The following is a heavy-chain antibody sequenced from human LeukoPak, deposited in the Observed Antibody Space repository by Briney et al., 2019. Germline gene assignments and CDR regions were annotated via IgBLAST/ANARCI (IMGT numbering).Heavy chain of an antibody. D-gene: IGHD5-18*01. CDR2: IGTVGNT. Sequence: PGGSLRLSCAASGLTFSNYDMHWVRQATGTGLEWVSVIGTVGNTYYADSVKGRFTISRENGKNSLYLQMNSLRAEDTAVYYCARGSLSGGYGAYDIWGQGTMVTVSS. CDR3: ARGSLSGGYGAYDI. CDR1: GLTFSNYD. V-gene: IGHV3-13*04. J-gene: IGHJ3*02.